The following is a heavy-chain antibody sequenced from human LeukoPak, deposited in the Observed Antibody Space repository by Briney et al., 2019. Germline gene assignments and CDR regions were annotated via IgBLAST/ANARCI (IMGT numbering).Heavy chain of an antibody. V-gene: IGHV3-30*02. D-gene: IGHD5-24*01. CDR2: IRYDGSNK. J-gene: IGHJ4*02. CDR1: GFTFSNYD. CDR3: AKDGYNYSDY. Sequence: RSGGSLRLSCAASGFTFSNYDMHWVRQAPGKGLEWVAFIRYDGSNKDYADSVKGRFTISRDNSKNTLYLQMNSLRAEDTAVYYCAKDGYNYSDYWGQGTLVTVSS.